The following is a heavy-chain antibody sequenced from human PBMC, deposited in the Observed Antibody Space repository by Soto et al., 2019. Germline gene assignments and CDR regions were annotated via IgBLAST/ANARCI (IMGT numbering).Heavy chain of an antibody. CDR1: GGSFSGYY. V-gene: IGHV4-34*01. Sequence: QVQLQQWGAGLLKPSETLSLTCAVYGGSFSGYYWSWIRQPPGKGLGWIWEINHSGSTNYNPSLNRRVTISVATCKNQFSLKLSSVTAADTAVYYCARPRLRYGSGSLDYWGQGTLVTVSS. D-gene: IGHD3-10*01. J-gene: IGHJ4*02. CDR3: ARPRLRYGSGSLDY. CDR2: INHSGST.